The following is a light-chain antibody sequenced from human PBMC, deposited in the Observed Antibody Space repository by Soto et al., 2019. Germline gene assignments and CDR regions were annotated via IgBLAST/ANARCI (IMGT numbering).Light chain of an antibody. V-gene: IGKV3D-20*02. CDR1: QRITTSY. CDR3: QQRSGWYT. CDR2: GAS. J-gene: IGKJ5*01. Sequence: PGERATLSCRASQRITTSYLAWYQQKPGQAPRLLIYGASSRATGIPDRFSGGGSGTDFTLTISGLEPEDFAIYYCQQRSGWYTFGQGTRLEIK.